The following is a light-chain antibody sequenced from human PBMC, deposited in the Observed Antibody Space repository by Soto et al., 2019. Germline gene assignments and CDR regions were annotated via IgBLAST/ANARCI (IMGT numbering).Light chain of an antibody. J-gene: IGKJ4*01. CDR1: QSVGIH. CDR2: EAS. CDR3: QQRYNWPPLN. V-gene: IGKV3-11*01. Sequence: EVVLTQSPGTLSLSPGERATLSCRASQSVGIHLAWYQGKPGRAPRLPIYEASHRATGIPARFSGSGSGTDFVLTISGLEPEDFADYYCQQRYNWPPLNFGGGTKVEIK.